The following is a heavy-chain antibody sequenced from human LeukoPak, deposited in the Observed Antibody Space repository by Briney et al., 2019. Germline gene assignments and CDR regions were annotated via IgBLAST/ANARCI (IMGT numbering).Heavy chain of an antibody. Sequence: PGGALRLSSAASGVTCFTNTMAWGRPAPREGREWGSHTSGSTSITYYAHSVKGQFTISRDNAKNSLYLQMNSLRTEDTAIYYCARGLYYIDVWGNGTAVTVS. V-gene: IGHV3-48*01. CDR3: ARGLYYIDV. CDR2: TSGSTSIT. CDR1: GVTCFTNT. J-gene: IGHJ6*03.